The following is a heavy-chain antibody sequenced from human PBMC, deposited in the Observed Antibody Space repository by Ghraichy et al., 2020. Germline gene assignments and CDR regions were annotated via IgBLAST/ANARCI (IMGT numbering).Heavy chain of an antibody. CDR2: IYTLGST. J-gene: IGHJ4*02. Sequence: GGSLRLSCAAYGFTVNSHYMSWVRQAPGKGLEWVSVIYTLGSTYYADSVKGRFTISRDTSNNTLYLQINSLRAEDTAIYYCAMHARYNYGPFDYWGQGALVTVPS. CDR1: GFTVNSHY. D-gene: IGHD5-18*01. CDR3: AMHARYNYGPFDY. V-gene: IGHV3-66*01.